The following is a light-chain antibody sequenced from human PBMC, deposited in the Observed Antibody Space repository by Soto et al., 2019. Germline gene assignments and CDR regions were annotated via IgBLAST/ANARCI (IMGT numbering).Light chain of an antibody. CDR1: SGSIADHY. V-gene: IGLV6-57*04. Sequence: NFMLTQPHSVSESPGKTVTLSCTRSSGSIADHYVQWYQQRPGSAPTTVIYEHNQRPSGVPDRFSGSTDGSSNSASLTISGLQTEDEADYYCQSYDSYTVIFGGGTKLTVL. CDR3: QSYDSYTVI. J-gene: IGLJ2*01. CDR2: EHN.